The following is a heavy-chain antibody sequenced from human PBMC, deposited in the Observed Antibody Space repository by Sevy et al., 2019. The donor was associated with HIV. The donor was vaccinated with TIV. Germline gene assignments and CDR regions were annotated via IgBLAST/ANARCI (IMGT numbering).Heavy chain of an antibody. CDR3: ASGDTTMIKDIDY. D-gene: IGHD5-18*01. CDR1: GFTFSNYA. V-gene: IGHV3-23*01. Sequence: GGSLRLSCGASGFTFSNYAMSWVRQAPGKGPEWVSGINNGGSTYYADYVKGRFTISRDNSKKMVFLQMNSLRAEDTAVYYCASGDTTMIKDIDYWGQGAMVTVSS. CDR2: INNGGST. J-gene: IGHJ4*02.